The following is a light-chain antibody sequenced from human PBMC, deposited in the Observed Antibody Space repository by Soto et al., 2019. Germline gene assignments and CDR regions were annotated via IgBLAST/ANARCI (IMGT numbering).Light chain of an antibody. Sequence: QAVVTQPPSVSGAPGQRVTISCTGSSSNIGAGYPVHWYQQLPGTAPKLLVAGNRPSGVPDRFSVSKSGASASLAITGLQAEDEADYYCSSYRASNTWVFGGGTKLTVL. CDR2: G. J-gene: IGLJ2*01. CDR3: SSYRASNTWV. V-gene: IGLV1-40*03. CDR1: SSNIGAGYP.